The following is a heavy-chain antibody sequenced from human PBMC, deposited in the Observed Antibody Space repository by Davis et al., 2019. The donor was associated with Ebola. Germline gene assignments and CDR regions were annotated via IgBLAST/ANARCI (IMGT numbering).Heavy chain of an antibody. V-gene: IGHV1-69*06. Sequence: AASVKVSCKASGGTFSSYAINWVRQAPGQGLEWMGGIIPIFGTANYAQKFQSRVTITADKSTSTAYMELSSLRSEDTAVYYCARDYLDGMDVWGQGTTVTVSS. CDR3: ARDYLDGMDV. J-gene: IGHJ6*02. D-gene: IGHD3-16*02. CDR1: GGTFSSYA. CDR2: IIPIFGTA.